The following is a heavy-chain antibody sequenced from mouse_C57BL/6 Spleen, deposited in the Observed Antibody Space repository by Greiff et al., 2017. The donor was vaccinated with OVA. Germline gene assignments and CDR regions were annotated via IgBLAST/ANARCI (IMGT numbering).Heavy chain of an antibody. CDR1: GYTFTSYW. CDR3: ARFDRAFDY. J-gene: IGHJ2*01. Sequence: QVQLQQPGAELVRPGTSVKLSCKASGYTFTSYWMHWVKQRPGQGLEWIGVIDPSDSYTNYNQKFKGKATLTVDTSSSTAYMQLSSLTSEDSAVYYCARFDRAFDYWGQGTTLTVSS. CDR2: IDPSDSYT. D-gene: IGHD3-1*01. V-gene: IGHV1-59*01.